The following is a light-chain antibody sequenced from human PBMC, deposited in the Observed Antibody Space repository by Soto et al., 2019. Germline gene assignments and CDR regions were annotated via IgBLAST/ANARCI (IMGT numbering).Light chain of an antibody. Sequence: DIQMTQSPSTLSASVGYRFTITCRASQSISYWLAWYQQKPGNAPKLLIYDASTLESGVPSRFSGSGSGTEFTLTISSLQSEDFAVYYCQQYNNWITFGQGTRREIK. CDR3: QQYNNWIT. CDR2: DAS. J-gene: IGKJ5*01. CDR1: QSISYW. V-gene: IGKV1-5*01.